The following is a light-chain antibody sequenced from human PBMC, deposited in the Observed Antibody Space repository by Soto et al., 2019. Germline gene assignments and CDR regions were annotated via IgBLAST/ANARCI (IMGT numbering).Light chain of an antibody. CDR3: QQYDTSPLT. Sequence: DIPLTQSPSTLSASVGDTITITCRASQSINTWLAWYQQRPGKAPKLLIYKASSLEGGVPSRFSGSGSGTEFTLTISSLQPDDFGTYYCQQYDTSPLTFGGGTKVEVK. CDR1: QSINTW. CDR2: KAS. J-gene: IGKJ4*01. V-gene: IGKV1-5*03.